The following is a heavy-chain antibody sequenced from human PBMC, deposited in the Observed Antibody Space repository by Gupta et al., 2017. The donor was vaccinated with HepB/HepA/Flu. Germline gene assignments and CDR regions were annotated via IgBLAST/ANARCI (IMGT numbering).Heavy chain of an antibody. J-gene: IGHJ4*02. D-gene: IGHD2-15*01. Sequence: QLQLQESGPGLVKPSETLSLTCTVSGGSISSSSYYWGWIRQPPGKGLEWIGSIYYSGSTYYNPSLKSRVTISVDTSKNQFSLKLSSVTAADTAVYYCAISKGGGRYYFDYWGQGTLVTVSS. CDR3: AISKGGGRYYFDY. V-gene: IGHV4-39*01. CDR1: GGSISSSSYY. CDR2: IYYSGST.